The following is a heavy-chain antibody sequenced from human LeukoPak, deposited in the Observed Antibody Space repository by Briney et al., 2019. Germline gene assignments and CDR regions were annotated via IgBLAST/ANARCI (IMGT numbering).Heavy chain of an antibody. CDR3: GKDGHCHESVCPTRRVVAGYVDH. CDR1: GFTFSSYS. J-gene: IGHJ4*02. CDR2: ISTDGSHI. D-gene: IGHD6-19*01. V-gene: IGHV3-21*04. Sequence: GGSLRLSCPASGFTFSSYSMNWVRQAPGQGLEWVSFISTDGSHIYYADSVKGRFTISRDNADNTLYLQMISLRAQDTAIYYCGKDGHCHESVCPTRRVVAGYVDHWGQGTLVTVSS.